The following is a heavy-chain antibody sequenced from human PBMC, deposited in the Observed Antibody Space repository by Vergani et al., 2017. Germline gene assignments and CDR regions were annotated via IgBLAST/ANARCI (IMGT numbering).Heavy chain of an antibody. CDR2: INHSGST. D-gene: IGHD1-26*01. J-gene: IGHJ3*01. V-gene: IGHV4/OR15-8*01. Sequence: VQLLESGGGSAQPGESLRLSCVASGFTFTAHGLNWVRQAPGKGLEWIGEINHSGSTNYNPSLKSRVTISVDTSKNQFSLKLSSVTAADTAVYYCAREEVGATTHAFDVWGQGTMVTVSS. CDR1: GFTFTAHG. CDR3: AREEVGATTHAFDV.